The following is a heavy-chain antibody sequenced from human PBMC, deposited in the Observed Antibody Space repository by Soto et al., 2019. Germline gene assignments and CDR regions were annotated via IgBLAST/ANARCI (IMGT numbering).Heavy chain of an antibody. CDR2: IKSDGSST. CDR1: GFTFSSYW. Sequence: EVQLVESGGGLVQPGGSLRLSCAASGFTFSSYWMHWVRQAPGKGLVWVSRIKSDGSSTGYADSVKGRFTISRDNAKNTLYLQMNSLRAEDTAVYYCSREVLPYCSSISCDGHCPHWGQGTLVTVSS. CDR3: SREVLPYCSSISCDGHCPH. J-gene: IGHJ1*01. V-gene: IGHV3-74*01. D-gene: IGHD2-2*01.